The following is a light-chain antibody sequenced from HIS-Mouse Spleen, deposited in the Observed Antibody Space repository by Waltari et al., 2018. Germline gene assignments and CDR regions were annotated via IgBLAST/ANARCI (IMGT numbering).Light chain of an antibody. CDR2: EVS. Sequence: QSALTQPASVSGSPGQSITIPCTGTSSDVGCYNYVPWYQQHPGKAPKLMIYEVSNRPSGVSDRFSGSKSGNTASLTISGLQAEDEADYYCSSYTSSSTVVFGGGTKLTVL. V-gene: IGLV2-14*01. CDR1: SSDVGCYNY. CDR3: SSYTSSSTVV. J-gene: IGLJ2*01.